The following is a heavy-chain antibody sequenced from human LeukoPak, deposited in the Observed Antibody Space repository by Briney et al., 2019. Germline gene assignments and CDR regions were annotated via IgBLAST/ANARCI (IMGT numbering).Heavy chain of an antibody. CDR3: ARDDSGSYFFDY. CDR2: ISSSSSYI. Sequence: GGSLRLSCAASGFTFSSYSMNWVRQAPGKGLEWVSSISSSSSYIYYADSVKGRFTISRDNAKNPLYLQMNSLRAEDTAVYYCARDDSGSYFFDYWGQGTLVTVSS. CDR1: GFTFSSYS. J-gene: IGHJ4*02. V-gene: IGHV3-21*01. D-gene: IGHD1-26*01.